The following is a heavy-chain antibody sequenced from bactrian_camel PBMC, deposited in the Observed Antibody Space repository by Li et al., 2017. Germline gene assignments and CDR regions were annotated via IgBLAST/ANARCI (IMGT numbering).Heavy chain of an antibody. Sequence: HVQLVESGGGLVQPGGSRRLSCAASGFTFSSYSMSWVRQAPGKGLERVSSINSDGTNTYYLDSVKGRFTISRDNAKNTVYLQMNSLESEDTALYYCATYILGAAYKYWGQGTQVTVS. CDR1: GFTFSSYS. CDR3: ATYILGAAYKY. V-gene: IGHV3-2*01. CDR2: INSDGTNT. J-gene: IGHJ4*01. D-gene: IGHD1*01.